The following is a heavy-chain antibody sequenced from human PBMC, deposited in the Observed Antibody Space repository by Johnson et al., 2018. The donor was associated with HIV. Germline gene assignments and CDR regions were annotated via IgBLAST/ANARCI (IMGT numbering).Heavy chain of an antibody. D-gene: IGHD3-16*01. V-gene: IGHV3-30*02. Sequence: VESGGGVVQPGGSLRLSCAASGFTFRSNGMHWVRQAPGEGLEWVTFIQYDGSDKSYADSVKGRFTVSRDNSKNTLYLQMNSLRGEDTAMYYCAKDGGRWSYSFDVWGQGTMVSVSS. CDR1: GFTFRSNG. CDR3: AKDGGRWSYSFDV. CDR2: IQYDGSDK. J-gene: IGHJ3*01.